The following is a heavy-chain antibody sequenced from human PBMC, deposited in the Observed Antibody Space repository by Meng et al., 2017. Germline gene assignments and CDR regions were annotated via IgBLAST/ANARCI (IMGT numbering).Heavy chain of an antibody. Sequence: LQLQESGPGLVRPSRTLSLNCTVSGGSISSRSSYWGWIRQPPGKGLEWIGSIYYSGSTYYNPSLKSRVTISVDTSKNQFSLKLSSVTAADTAVYYCARVPYYGSGSYQYNWFDPWGQGTLVTVSS. D-gene: IGHD3-10*01. CDR1: GGSISSRSSY. V-gene: IGHV4-39*07. CDR2: IYYSGST. J-gene: IGHJ5*02. CDR3: ARVPYYGSGSYQYNWFDP.